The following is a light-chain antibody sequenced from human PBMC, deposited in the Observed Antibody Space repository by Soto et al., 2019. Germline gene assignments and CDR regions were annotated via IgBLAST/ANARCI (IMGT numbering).Light chain of an antibody. Sequence: EIVLTQSPGTLSLSPGERGTLSCRASQSISSNYLAWYQQKPGQAPRLLIYGASSRATGIPDRFSGSGSGTDFTLAISRMGPEDFAVYYCQQYGSSATFGQGTKVEI. J-gene: IGKJ1*01. CDR2: GAS. V-gene: IGKV3-20*01. CDR3: QQYGSSAT. CDR1: QSISSNY.